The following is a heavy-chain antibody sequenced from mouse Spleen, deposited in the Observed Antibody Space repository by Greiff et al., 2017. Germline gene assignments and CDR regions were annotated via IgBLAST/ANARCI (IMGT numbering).Heavy chain of an antibody. CDR3: ARSTMITWYFDV. J-gene: IGHJ1*01. D-gene: IGHD2-4*01. V-gene: IGHV2-2*01. Sequence: VKLVESGPGLVQPSQSLSITCTVSGFSLTSYGVHWVRQSPGQGLEWLGVIWSGGSTDYNAAFISRLSISKDNSKSQVFFKMNSLQADDTAIYYCARSTMITWYFDVWGAGTTVTVSS. CDR2: IWSGGST. CDR1: GFSLTSYG.